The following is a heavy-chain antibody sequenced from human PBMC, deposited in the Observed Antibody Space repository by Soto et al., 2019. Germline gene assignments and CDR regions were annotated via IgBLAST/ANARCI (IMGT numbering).Heavy chain of an antibody. CDR1: GDYISTYY. Sequence: SETLSLTCTVSGDYISTYYWSWIRQPPGKGLEWIGYIYYSGSTNYNPSLKSRVTILVDTSRTQFSLNLSSVTAADTAVYYCARHITYYYDSSGSDYWGQGTLVTVS. V-gene: IGHV4-59*01. CDR2: IYYSGST. J-gene: IGHJ4*02. D-gene: IGHD3-22*01. CDR3: ARHITYYYDSSGSDY.